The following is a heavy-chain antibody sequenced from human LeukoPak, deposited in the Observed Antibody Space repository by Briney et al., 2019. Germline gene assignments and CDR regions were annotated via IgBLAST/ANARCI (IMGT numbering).Heavy chain of an antibody. CDR1: GFSVINAR. V-gene: IGHV3-15*05. CDR2: IKSRADGGTT. CDR3: LIFPGR. D-gene: IGHD3-3*01. Sequence: GGSLRLSCAASGFSVINARMSWVRQAPGQGLEWVGRIKSRADGGTTGYAAPVEGRFSISRDDSGNTLYLQMNSLQIDDTALYYCLIFPGRWGQGTLVTVSS. J-gene: IGHJ4*02.